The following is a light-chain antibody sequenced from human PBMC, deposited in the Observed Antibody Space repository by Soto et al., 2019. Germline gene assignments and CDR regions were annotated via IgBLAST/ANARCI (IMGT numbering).Light chain of an antibody. Sequence: IQMSQSPSTLSASLGDSVTITCRASQSISSRLAWYQQKPGKAPKLLIYGASTWDGGIPARFSGRRSGTDFTLTISSLQSSDFATYYCQQYNTYPLTFGGGTKVDIK. J-gene: IGKJ4*02. V-gene: IGKV1-5*01. CDR2: GAS. CDR1: QSISSR. CDR3: QQYNTYPLT.